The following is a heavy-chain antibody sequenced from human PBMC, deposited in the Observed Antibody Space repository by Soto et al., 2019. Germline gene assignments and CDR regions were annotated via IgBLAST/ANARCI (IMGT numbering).Heavy chain of an antibody. CDR1: GGTFSSYA. Sequence: VQLVQSGAEVQKPGSSVKVSCEASGGTFSSYAFNWVRQAPGQGLQWMGGIIPVSATTNYAQKFQGRVTITADKFTSTAYMELSSLRSEDTAVYFCAIGYTTGWYTSFDFWGQGTLVTVSS. V-gene: IGHV1-69*06. D-gene: IGHD6-19*01. CDR2: IIPVSATT. J-gene: IGHJ4*02. CDR3: AIGYTTGWYTSFDF.